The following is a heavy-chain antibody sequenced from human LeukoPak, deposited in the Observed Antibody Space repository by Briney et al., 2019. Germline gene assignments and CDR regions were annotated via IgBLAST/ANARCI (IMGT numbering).Heavy chain of an antibody. D-gene: IGHD5-18*01. CDR2: IYYSGST. V-gene: IGHV4-59*05. CDR3: ASLVDTAMAKSPRPG. J-gene: IGHJ4*02. Sequence: SETLSLACTVSGGSISSYYWSWIRQPPGKGLEWIGSIYYSGSTYYNPSLKSRVTISVDTSKNQFSLKLSSVTAADTAVYYCASLVDTAMAKSPRPGWGQGTLVTVSS. CDR1: GGSISSYY.